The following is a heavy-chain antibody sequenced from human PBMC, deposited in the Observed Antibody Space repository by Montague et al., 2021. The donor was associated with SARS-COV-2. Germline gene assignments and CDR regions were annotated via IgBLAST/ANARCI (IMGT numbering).Heavy chain of an antibody. D-gene: IGHD2-8*01. Sequence: SLRLSCAASGFTFSSYEMNWVRQAPGKGLEWVSYISSSGSTIYYADSVKGRFTISRDNAKNSLYLQMNSLRPEDTAVYYCARKNGYDFYYRMDVWGQGTPVTVSS. CDR2: ISSSGSTI. V-gene: IGHV3-48*03. CDR1: GFTFSSYE. CDR3: ARKNGYDFYYRMDV. J-gene: IGHJ6*02.